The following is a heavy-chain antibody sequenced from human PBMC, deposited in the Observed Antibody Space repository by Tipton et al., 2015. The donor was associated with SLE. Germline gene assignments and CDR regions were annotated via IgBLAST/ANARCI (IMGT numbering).Heavy chain of an antibody. Sequence: LRLSCTVSGDSINSGAYYWSWIRQHPGKGLEWIGYIYHTGNTNYNPSLKSRVTISIDTSKNQFSLRLSSVTGTDTAVYYCAEGIRTLDSWGRGTLVSVSS. CDR1: GDSINSGAYY. D-gene: IGHD5-18*01. CDR3: AEGIRTLDS. V-gene: IGHV4-31*03. CDR2: IYHTGNT. J-gene: IGHJ4*02.